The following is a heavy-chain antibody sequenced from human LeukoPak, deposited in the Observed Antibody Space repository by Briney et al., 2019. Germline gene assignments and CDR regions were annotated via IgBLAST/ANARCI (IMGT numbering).Heavy chain of an antibody. J-gene: IGHJ6*02. CDR2: ISAYNGNT. CDR3: ARDDKTDYYYGMDV. V-gene: IGHV1-18*01. CDR1: GYTFTSYG. Sequence: ASVKVSCKASGYTFTSYGISWVRQAPGQGLEWMGWISAYNGNTNYAQKLQGRVTMTTDTSTSTAYMELRNLRSDDTAVYYCARDDKTDYYYGMDVWGQGTTVTVSS.